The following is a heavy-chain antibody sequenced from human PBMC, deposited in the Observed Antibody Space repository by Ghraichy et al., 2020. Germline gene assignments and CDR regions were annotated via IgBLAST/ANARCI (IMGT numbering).Heavy chain of an antibody. Sequence: GGSLRLSCVGSGFTFSSHWMSWVRQVPGTGLEWVANIKGDGSQKYYVGSLKGRFTISRDNAKNSLYLKMSSLGAGDTAVYYCARGSGDWTLDYWCQGTLVTVSS. CDR1: GFTFSSHW. CDR2: IKGDGSQK. J-gene: IGHJ4*02. V-gene: IGHV3-7*03. D-gene: IGHD2-21*02. CDR3: ARGSGDWTLDY.